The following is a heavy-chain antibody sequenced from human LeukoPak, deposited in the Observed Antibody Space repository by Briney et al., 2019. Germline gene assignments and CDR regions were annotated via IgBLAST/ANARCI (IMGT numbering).Heavy chain of an antibody. CDR2: INHSRST. CDR1: SGSFSGNH. CDR3: ALRNGHSSSSGDY. J-gene: IGHJ4*02. D-gene: IGHD6-6*01. V-gene: IGHV4-34*01. Sequence: SETLSLTCDVYSGSFSGNHWSWIRQPPGKGLEWIGEINHSRSTNYNPSLKSRVTLSVDTSKNQVSLKLTSVSAADTAVYYCALRNGHSSSSGDYWGQGTLVTVSS.